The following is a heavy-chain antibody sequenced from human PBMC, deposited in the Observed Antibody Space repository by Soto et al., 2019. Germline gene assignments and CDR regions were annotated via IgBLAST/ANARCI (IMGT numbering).Heavy chain of an antibody. J-gene: IGHJ4*02. V-gene: IGHV1-3*01. CDR1: GYTFTSYA. Sequence: QVQLVQSGAEVKKPGASVKVSCKASGYTFTSYAMHWVRQAPGQRLEWMGWINAGNGNTKYSQKFQGRVTITRDTPASTAYIELSSLRSEDTAVYYCERSIVQLPENRPYFDYWGQGTLVTVSS. CDR3: ERSIVQLPENRPYFDY. CDR2: INAGNGNT. D-gene: IGHD2-2*01.